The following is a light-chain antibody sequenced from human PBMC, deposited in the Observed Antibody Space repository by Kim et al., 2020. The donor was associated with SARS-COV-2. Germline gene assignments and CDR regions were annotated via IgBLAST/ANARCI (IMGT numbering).Light chain of an antibody. CDR3: QHSYNVPLT. J-gene: IGKJ4*01. CDR1: QSVSTF. Sequence: SPVGDSVTSTCRASQSVSTFVNWHQQKPGKAPKVLIETTSTLQSGVSSRFSGSGSGTDFTLTINNLQPEDFATYYCQHSYNVPLTFGGGTKVDIK. V-gene: IGKV1-39*01. CDR2: TTS.